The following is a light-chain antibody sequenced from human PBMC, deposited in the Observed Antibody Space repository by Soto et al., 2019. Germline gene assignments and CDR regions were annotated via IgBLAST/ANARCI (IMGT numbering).Light chain of an antibody. CDR3: QHYTIYSEA. J-gene: IGKJ1*01. CDR2: KAS. Sequence: DIQMTQSPSTLSASVGDRVTITCRASQSIGTWLAWYQQKPGKAPNLLIYKASSLQSGVPSRFSGSGSGTEFTLTISSLQPDDFATYYCQHYTIYSEAFGQGTKVDIK. CDR1: QSIGTW. V-gene: IGKV1-5*03.